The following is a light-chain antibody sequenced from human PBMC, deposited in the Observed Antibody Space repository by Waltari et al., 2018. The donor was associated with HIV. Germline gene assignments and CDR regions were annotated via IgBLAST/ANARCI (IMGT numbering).Light chain of an antibody. CDR2: GAS. J-gene: IGKJ5*01. CDR1: QSVSTTY. Sequence: ELVLTQSPGTLSLSPGERATLSCRASQSVSTTYLAWYQQKPGQAPRLLIYGASSRATGIPDRFSGSGSGTDFTLTISRLEPEDFAVYYCQQYGSSSITFGQGTRLEIK. V-gene: IGKV3-20*01. CDR3: QQYGSSSIT.